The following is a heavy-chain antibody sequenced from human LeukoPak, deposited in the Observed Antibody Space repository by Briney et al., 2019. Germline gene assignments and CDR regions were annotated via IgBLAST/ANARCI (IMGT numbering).Heavy chain of an antibody. Sequence: GGSLRLSCAASGFSLISYGMHWVRQAPGKGLEWVGVISEDGRRKDYADSVKGRFTISRDNSKDTLYLQMNSLRAEDTAVYYCAKRPSDYGDYVSYFDYWRQGTLVTVSS. CDR1: GFSLISYG. V-gene: IGHV3-30*18. CDR3: AKRPSDYGDYVSYFDY. CDR2: ISEDGRRK. J-gene: IGHJ4*02. D-gene: IGHD4-17*01.